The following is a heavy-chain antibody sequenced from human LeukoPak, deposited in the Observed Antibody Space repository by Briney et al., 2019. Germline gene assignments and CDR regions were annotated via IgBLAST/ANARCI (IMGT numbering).Heavy chain of an antibody. Sequence: SETLSLTCTVSGGSISSYYWSWIRQPPGKGLEWIGYIYYSGSTNYNPSLKSRVTISVDTSKNQFSLKLSSVTAADTAVYYCARCLGGDYGMDVWGQGTTVTVSS. J-gene: IGHJ6*02. D-gene: IGHD3-16*01. CDR3: ARCLGGDYGMDV. CDR1: GGSISSYY. V-gene: IGHV4-59*01. CDR2: IYYSGST.